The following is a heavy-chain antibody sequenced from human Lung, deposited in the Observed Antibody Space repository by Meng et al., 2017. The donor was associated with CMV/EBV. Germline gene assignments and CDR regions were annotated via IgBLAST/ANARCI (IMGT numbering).Heavy chain of an antibody. V-gene: IGHV4-38-2*02. CDR2: IYHSGST. Sequence: LXCTVSGYSISSGYYWGWIRQPPGKGLEWIRSIYHSGSTYYNPSLKSRVTISVDTSKNQFSLKLSSVTCADTAVYYCARVGWEHGADNWGQGSLGTVSS. J-gene: IGHJ4*02. CDR3: ARVGWEHGADN. D-gene: IGHD1-26*01. CDR1: GYSISSGYY.